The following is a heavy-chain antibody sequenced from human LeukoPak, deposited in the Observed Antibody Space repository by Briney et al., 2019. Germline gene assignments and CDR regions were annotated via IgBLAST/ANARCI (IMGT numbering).Heavy chain of an antibody. CDR2: IWYDGSNK. V-gene: IGHV3-33*01. J-gene: IGHJ4*02. D-gene: IGHD6-19*01. Sequence: PGGSLRLSCAASGFTFSSYGMHWVRQAPGKGLEWVAVIWYDGSNKYYADSVKGRFTISRDNSKNTLYLQMNSLGAEDTAVYYCATERDRWYSSGWSGGDYWGQGTLVTVSS. CDR1: GFTFSSYG. CDR3: ATERDRWYSSGWSGGDY.